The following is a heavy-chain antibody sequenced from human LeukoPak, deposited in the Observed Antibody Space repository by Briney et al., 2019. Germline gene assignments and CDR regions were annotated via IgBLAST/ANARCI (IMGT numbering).Heavy chain of an antibody. V-gene: IGHV3-9*01. Sequence: GGSLRLSCAASGFTFSSYAMSWVRQAPGKGLEWVSGISWNSGSIGYADSVKGRFTISRDNAKNSLYLQMNSLRAEDTALYYCAKAQSHGLFDYWGQGTLVTVSS. D-gene: IGHD3-16*01. CDR3: AKAQSHGLFDY. J-gene: IGHJ4*02. CDR2: ISWNSGSI. CDR1: GFTFSSYA.